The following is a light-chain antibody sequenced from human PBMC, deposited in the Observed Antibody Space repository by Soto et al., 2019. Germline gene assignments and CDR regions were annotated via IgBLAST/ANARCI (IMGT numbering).Light chain of an antibody. CDR2: GAS. CDR1: HSMSSY. V-gene: IGKV1-39*01. Sequence: DIQMTQSPSTLSAAVGDRVTITCRASHSMSSYLNWYQQKPGKAPKLLIYGASTLQSGVPSRFSGSGSGTDYTLTISSLQPEDFATYYCQQSYRTPTFGQGTRLEI. CDR3: QQSYRTPT. J-gene: IGKJ5*01.